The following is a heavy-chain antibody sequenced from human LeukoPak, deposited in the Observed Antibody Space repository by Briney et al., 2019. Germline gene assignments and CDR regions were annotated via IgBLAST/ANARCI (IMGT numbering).Heavy chain of an antibody. CDR2: IIAIFGTA. Sequence: ASVKVSCKASGGTFSSYAISWVRQAPGQGLEWMGGIIAIFGTANYAQKFQGRVTITADESTSTAYMELSSLRSEDTAVYYCASSTLQLLRLSASNPYSYGSSGGMDVWGQGTTVTVSS. CDR3: ASSTLQLLRLSASNPYSYGSSGGMDV. D-gene: IGHD5-18*01. J-gene: IGHJ6*02. CDR1: GGTFSSYA. V-gene: IGHV1-69*13.